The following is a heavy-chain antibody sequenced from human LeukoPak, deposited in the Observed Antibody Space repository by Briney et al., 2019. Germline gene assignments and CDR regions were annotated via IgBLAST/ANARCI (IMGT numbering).Heavy chain of an antibody. V-gene: IGHV3-7*02. Sequence: PGGSLRLSCAASGFTFSRYWMSWVRQAPGKGLEWVANIKQDGSEIFYVDSVKGRFTMSRDNAKSSLYLQMNSLRAEDTAVYYCAKVGQQLALDHWGQGTLVTVSS. CDR2: IKQDGSEI. CDR1: GFTFSRYW. J-gene: IGHJ4*02. D-gene: IGHD6-13*01. CDR3: AKVGQQLALDH.